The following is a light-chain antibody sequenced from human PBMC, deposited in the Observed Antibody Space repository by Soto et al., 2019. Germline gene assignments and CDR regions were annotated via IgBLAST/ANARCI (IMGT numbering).Light chain of an antibody. V-gene: IGLV2-14*01. CDR2: EVS. CDR1: SSDVGGYNY. Sequence: QSVLTQPASVSGSPGQSITISCTGTSSDVGGYNYVSWYQQHPGKAPKLMIYEVSNRPSGVSNPFSGFKSGNTASLTISGLQAEDEADYYCSSYTSSSTPYVFGTGTKLTVL. J-gene: IGLJ1*01. CDR3: SSYTSSSTPYV.